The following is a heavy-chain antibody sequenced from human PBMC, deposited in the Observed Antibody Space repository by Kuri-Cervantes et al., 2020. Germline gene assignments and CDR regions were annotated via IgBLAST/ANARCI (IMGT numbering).Heavy chain of an antibody. CDR1: GGSISNNNYY. Sequence: SETLSLTCTVSGGSISNNNYYWGWIRQPPGKGLDWIATIYYAGSTDYNPSLKSRVTISVDTSKNQFSLKLSSVTAADTAVYYCARSRGYSYGYCFDYWGQGTLVTVSS. V-gene: IGHV4-39*07. CDR2: IYYAGST. D-gene: IGHD5-18*01. CDR3: ARSRGYSYGYCFDY. J-gene: IGHJ4*02.